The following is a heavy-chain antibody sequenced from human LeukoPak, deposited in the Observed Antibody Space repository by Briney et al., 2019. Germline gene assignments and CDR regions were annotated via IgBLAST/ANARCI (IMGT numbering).Heavy chain of an antibody. CDR3: ASIITMVRGAPLY. J-gene: IGHJ4*02. CDR1: GFTFSSYS. Sequence: GGSLRLSCAASGFTFSSYSMNWVRQAPGKGLEWVSSISSSSSYIYYADSVKGRFTISRDNAKNSLYLQMNSLRAEDTAVCYCASIITMVRGAPLYWGQGTLVTVSS. V-gene: IGHV3-21*01. CDR2: ISSSSSYI. D-gene: IGHD3-10*01.